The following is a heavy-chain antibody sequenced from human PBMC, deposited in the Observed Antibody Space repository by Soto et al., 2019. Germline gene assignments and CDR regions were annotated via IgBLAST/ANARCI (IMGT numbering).Heavy chain of an antibody. CDR3: AKRPGQWPTHWYFDL. Sequence: PGGSLRLSCAASGFTFSSYAMSWVRQAPGKGLEWVSAISGSGGSTYYADSVKGRFTISRDNSKNTLYLQMNSLRAEDTAVYYCAKRPGQWPTHWYFDLWGRGTLVTVSS. D-gene: IGHD6-19*01. CDR2: ISGSGGST. CDR1: GFTFSSYA. V-gene: IGHV3-23*01. J-gene: IGHJ2*01.